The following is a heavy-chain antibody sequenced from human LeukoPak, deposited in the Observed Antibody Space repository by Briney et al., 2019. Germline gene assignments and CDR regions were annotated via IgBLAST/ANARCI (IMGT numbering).Heavy chain of an antibody. Sequence: SETLSLTCTVSGDSLSSHYWSWIRQPPGKGLEWIGYIYGSGSTHYDPSLRSRVTISEDTSKNQFSLKLTSVTAADTAVYYCARNVSWYSHDSWGQGTLVTVSS. CDR2: IYGSGST. D-gene: IGHD2-15*01. CDR3: ARNVSWYSHDS. V-gene: IGHV4-59*08. CDR1: GDSLSSHY. J-gene: IGHJ4*02.